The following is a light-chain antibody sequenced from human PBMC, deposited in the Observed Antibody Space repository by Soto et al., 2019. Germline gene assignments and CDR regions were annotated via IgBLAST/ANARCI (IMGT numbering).Light chain of an antibody. V-gene: IGKV1-39*01. CDR1: QDISNY. CDR2: AAP. J-gene: IGKJ1*01. Sequence: DIQMTQSPSSLSASVGDRVTITFQASQDISNYLNWYQQKPGKAPKLLIYAAPSLQSGVPSRFSGSGSGTDFTLTISRLEPEDFAVYYCQQYGSSGTFGQGTKVDI. CDR3: QQYGSSGT.